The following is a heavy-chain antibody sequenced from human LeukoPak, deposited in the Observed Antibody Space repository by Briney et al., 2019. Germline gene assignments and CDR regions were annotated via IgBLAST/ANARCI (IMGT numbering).Heavy chain of an antibody. CDR1: GFTFSSYA. D-gene: IGHD5-12*01. J-gene: IGHJ4*02. CDR3: AKSYNGYESKPDY. CDR2: ISNSGGRT. V-gene: IGHV3-23*01. Sequence: GGSLRLSCAASGFTFSSYAMSWVRQAPGKGLEWVASISNSGGRTFYTDSVKGRFTISRDNSKITLYLQMNSLRAEDTAVYYCAKSYNGYESKPDYWGQGTLVTVSS.